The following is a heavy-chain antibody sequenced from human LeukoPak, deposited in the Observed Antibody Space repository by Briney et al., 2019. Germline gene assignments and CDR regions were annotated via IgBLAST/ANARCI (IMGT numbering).Heavy chain of an antibody. J-gene: IGHJ4*02. Sequence: SETLSLTCAVYGGSFSGYYWSWIRQPPGKGLEWMGEINHSGSTNYNPSLKSRVTISVYPSKNQFPLKLSSVTAADTAVYYCARQRWIFGVVIYLFDYWGQGNLVTVSS. CDR3: ARQRWIFGVVIYLFDY. CDR1: GGSFSGYY. V-gene: IGHV4-34*01. D-gene: IGHD3-3*01. CDR2: INHSGST.